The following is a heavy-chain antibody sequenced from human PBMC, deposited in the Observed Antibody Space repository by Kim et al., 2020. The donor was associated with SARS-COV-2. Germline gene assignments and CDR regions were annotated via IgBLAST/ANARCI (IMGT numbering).Heavy chain of an antibody. CDR1: GGTFNKYA. D-gene: IGHD3-22*01. V-gene: IGHV1-69*13. Sequence: SVKVSCKTSGGTFNKYAISWVRQAPGQGFEWMGGIVPIFGKADFAQKFQGRLTISADESTSTAYMELSGLRFEDTAVYYCARDFDCYDTTGYYHTHWFFDVWGRGTPVTVSS. CDR2: IVPIFGKA. CDR3: ARDFDCYDTTGYYHTHWFFDV. J-gene: IGHJ2*01.